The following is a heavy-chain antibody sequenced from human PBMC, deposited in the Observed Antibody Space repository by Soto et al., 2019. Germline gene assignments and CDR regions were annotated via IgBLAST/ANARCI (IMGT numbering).Heavy chain of an antibody. CDR2: ISGSGGST. Sequence: GGSLRLSCAASGFTFSSYAMSWVRQAPGKGLEGVSAISGSGGSTYYADSVKGRFTISRYNSKNTLYLQMNSLRAEDTAVYYCAKGLGYCSGGSCSPGAFDIWGQGTMVTVSS. CDR3: AKGLGYCSGGSCSPGAFDI. J-gene: IGHJ3*02. V-gene: IGHV3-23*01. D-gene: IGHD2-15*01. CDR1: GFTFSSYA.